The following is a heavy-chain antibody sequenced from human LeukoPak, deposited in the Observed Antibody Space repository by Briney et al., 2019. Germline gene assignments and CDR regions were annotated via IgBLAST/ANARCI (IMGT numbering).Heavy chain of an antibody. CDR2: ISYDGSNK. Sequence: PGGSLRLSCAASGFTFSSYGMHWVRQAPGKGLEWVAVISYDGSNKYYADSVKGRFTISRDNSKNTLYLQMNSLRAEDTAVYYCARYDHYLDYWGQGTLVTVSS. CDR3: ARYDHYLDY. J-gene: IGHJ4*02. V-gene: IGHV3-30*03. D-gene: IGHD3-3*01. CDR1: GFTFSSYG.